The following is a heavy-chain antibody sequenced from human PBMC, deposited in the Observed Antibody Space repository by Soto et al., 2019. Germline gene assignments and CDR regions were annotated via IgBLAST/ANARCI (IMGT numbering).Heavy chain of an antibody. D-gene: IGHD3-10*01. CDR3: ARDERQLWFGESSYYFDY. J-gene: IGHJ4*02. CDR2: TYYRSKWYN. Sequence: SQTLSLTCAISGDSVSSNSAAWNWIRQSPSRGLEWLGRTYYRSKWYNDYAVSVKSRITINPDTSKNQFSLQLNSVTPEDTAVYYCARDERQLWFGESSYYFDYWGQGTLVTVSS. CDR1: GDSVSSNSAA. V-gene: IGHV6-1*01.